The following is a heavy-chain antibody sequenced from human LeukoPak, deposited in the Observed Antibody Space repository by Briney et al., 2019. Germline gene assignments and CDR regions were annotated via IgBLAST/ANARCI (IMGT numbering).Heavy chain of an antibody. V-gene: IGHV1-2*02. CDR3: ARGHIFDFAF. CDR2: ISPNSGGT. D-gene: IGHD3/OR15-3a*01. Sequence: ASVKVSCKASGYTFIAYYLYWVRQAPGQGLGLMGWISPNSGGTKYTQNFQGRVTMTRDTSISTVYMELSRLSYDDTAVYYCARGHIFDFAFWGQGTLVTVSS. CDR1: GYTFIAYY. J-gene: IGHJ4*02.